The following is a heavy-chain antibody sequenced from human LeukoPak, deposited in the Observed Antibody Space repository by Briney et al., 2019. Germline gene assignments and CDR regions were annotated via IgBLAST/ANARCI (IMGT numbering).Heavy chain of an antibody. CDR1: GGTFSSYA. CDR2: IIPIFGTA. V-gene: IGHV1-69*13. CDR3: ARDGRGGNWFDP. J-gene: IGHJ5*02. D-gene: IGHD4-23*01. Sequence: SVKVSCKASGGTFSSYAISWVRQAPGQGLEWMGGIIPIFGTANYAQKFQGRVTITADESTSTAYMELSSLRSEDTAVYYCARDGRGGNWFDPWGQGTLVTVSS.